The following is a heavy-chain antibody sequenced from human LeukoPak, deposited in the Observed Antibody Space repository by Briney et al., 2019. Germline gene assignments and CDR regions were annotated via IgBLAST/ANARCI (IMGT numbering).Heavy chain of an antibody. CDR1: GFTFGDYA. CDR2: IRSKAYGGTT. V-gene: IGHV3-49*04. D-gene: IGHD2-15*01. Sequence: GGSLRLSCTASGFTFGDYAMSWVRQAPGKGLEWVGWIRSKAYGGTTEYAASVKGRFTISRDESTSIAYLQINSLQTEDTAVYFCRGSCYQGGYYFDYWGQGTLVTVSS. CDR3: RGSCYQGGYYFDY. J-gene: IGHJ4*02.